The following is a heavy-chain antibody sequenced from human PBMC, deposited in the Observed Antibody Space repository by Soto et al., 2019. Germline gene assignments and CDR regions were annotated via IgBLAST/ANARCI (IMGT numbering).Heavy chain of an antibody. V-gene: IGHV3-13*01. CDR3: ARGHTGYCSGGSCFSAFDI. CDR1: GFTFSTYA. Sequence: PGGSLRLSCATSGFTFSTYAMGWVRQAPGKGLEWVSAIGTAGDTYYPGSVKGRFTISRENAKNSLYLQMNSLRAEDTAVYYCARGHTGYCSGGSCFSAFDIWGQGTMVTVSS. CDR2: IGTAGDT. J-gene: IGHJ3*02. D-gene: IGHD2-15*01.